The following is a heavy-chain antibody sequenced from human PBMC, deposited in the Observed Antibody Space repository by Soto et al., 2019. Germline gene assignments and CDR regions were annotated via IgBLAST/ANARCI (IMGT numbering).Heavy chain of an antibody. CDR1: GYTFSSYF. CDR3: ARDHLPVDY. J-gene: IGHJ4*02. CDR2: ISAYNGNT. Sequence: QVQLVQSGAEVKKPGASVKVSCKASGYTFSSYFISWVRQAPGQGLEWMGWISAYNGNTNYAQNLQGRVTMTTDTSASTAHRELRSLGSDDTAVYCCARDHLPVDYWGQGTLVTVSS. V-gene: IGHV1-18*01.